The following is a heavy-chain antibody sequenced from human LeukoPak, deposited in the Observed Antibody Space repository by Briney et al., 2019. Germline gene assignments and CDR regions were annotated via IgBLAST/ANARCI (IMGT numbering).Heavy chain of an antibody. V-gene: IGHV1-2*02. CDR2: INPNSGGT. J-gene: IGHJ3*02. CDR3: ARSMAVVVAAGAFDI. Sequence: ASVKVSRKASGYTFTGYYLHWVRRAPGQGPEWMGWINPNSGGTNYAQKFQGRVTMTRDTSISTAYMELSRLTSDDTAVYYCARSMAVVVAAGAFDIWGQGTMVTVSS. D-gene: IGHD2-15*01. CDR1: GYTFTGYY.